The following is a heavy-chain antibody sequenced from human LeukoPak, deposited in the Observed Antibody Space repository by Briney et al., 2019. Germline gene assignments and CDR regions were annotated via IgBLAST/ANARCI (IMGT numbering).Heavy chain of an antibody. CDR1: GGSISSYY. CDR2: IYTSGST. V-gene: IGHV4-4*07. CDR3: ARDDGDGDYFDY. Sequence: SETLSLTCTVSGGSISSYYWSWIRQPAGKGLEWIGRIYTSGSTNCNPSLKSRVTMSVDTSKNQFSLKLSPVTAADTAVYYCARDDGDGDYFDYWGQGTLVTVSS. J-gene: IGHJ4*02. D-gene: IGHD4-17*01.